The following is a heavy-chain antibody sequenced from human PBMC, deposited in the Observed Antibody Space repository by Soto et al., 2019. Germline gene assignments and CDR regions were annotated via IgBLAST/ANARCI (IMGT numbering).Heavy chain of an antibody. Sequence: GILRLPCAPSPFSLSSYQIESVRRAAGKGLEWVSYISSSGSTIYYADSVKGRFTISRDNAKNSLYLQMNSLRAEDTAFYYCARDHKGGYYYYGMEVWGQGTTVTVSS. CDR1: PFSLSSYQ. CDR3: ARDHKGGYYYYGMEV. V-gene: IGHV3-48*03. CDR2: ISSSGSTI. J-gene: IGHJ6*02.